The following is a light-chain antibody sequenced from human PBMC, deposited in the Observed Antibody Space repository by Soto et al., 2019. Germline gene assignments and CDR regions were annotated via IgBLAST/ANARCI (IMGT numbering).Light chain of an antibody. V-gene: IGKV1-5*03. J-gene: IGKJ1*01. CDR3: EQNNSYGT. CDR1: QSISSW. Sequence: DIKMTQSPSTLSASVGDRVTITCRASQSISSWLAWYQQKPGKAPKLLIYKASSLESGVPSRFSGSGSGTEFPLTYSMLKPDECATYYCEQNNSYGTLGHENNEQVK. CDR2: KAS.